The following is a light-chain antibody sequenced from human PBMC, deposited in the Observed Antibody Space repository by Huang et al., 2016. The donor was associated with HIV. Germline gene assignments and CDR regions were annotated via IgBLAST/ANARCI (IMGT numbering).Light chain of an antibody. Sequence: EIVMTQSPATLSVSPGERATLSCRASQGVSNNIAWYQQKPGQTPRLRIHGASTRATGIAAKFSGRGSGTDCTLTITSLQPEDSAVYYCQHYNNWPPWTFGPGTQVEI. CDR2: GAS. V-gene: IGKV3D-15*01. CDR1: QGVSNN. CDR3: QHYNNWPPWT. J-gene: IGKJ1*01.